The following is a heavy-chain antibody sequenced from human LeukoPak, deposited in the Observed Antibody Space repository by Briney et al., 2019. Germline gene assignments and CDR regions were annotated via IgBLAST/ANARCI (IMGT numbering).Heavy chain of an antibody. CDR3: ARQRGSGGLDY. D-gene: IGHD3-3*01. Sequence: PGGSLRLSCAASRFTLSNYWMSWVRQAPGKGLEWVANIKQDGSETYYVDSVKGRFTISRDNAKNSLSLQMNSLRAEDTALYYCARQRGSGGLDYWGQGTLVTVSS. J-gene: IGHJ4*02. CDR1: RFTLSNYW. CDR2: IKQDGSET. V-gene: IGHV3-7*01.